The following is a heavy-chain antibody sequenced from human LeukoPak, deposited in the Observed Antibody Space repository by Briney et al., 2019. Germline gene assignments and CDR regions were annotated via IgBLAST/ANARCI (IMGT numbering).Heavy chain of an antibody. CDR1: GYTFTGYY. CDR3: ARDGSYGDYDVFDY. CDR2: INPNSGGT. Sequence: ASVKVSCKTSGYTFTGYYMHWVRQAPGQGLEWMGWINPNSGGTNYAQKFQGWVTMTRDTSISTAYMELSRLRSDDTAVYYCARDGSYGDYDVFDYWGQGTLVTVSS. J-gene: IGHJ4*02. D-gene: IGHD4-17*01. V-gene: IGHV1-2*04.